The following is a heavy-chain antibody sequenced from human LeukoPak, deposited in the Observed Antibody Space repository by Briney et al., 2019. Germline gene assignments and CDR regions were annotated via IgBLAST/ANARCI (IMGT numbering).Heavy chain of an antibody. CDR1: GYTFTGYY. CDR2: INPNSGGT. D-gene: IGHD6-19*01. CDR3: ARVRIAVAGKYYFDY. J-gene: IGHJ4*02. V-gene: IGHV1-2*02. Sequence: ASVKVSCKASGYTFTGYYMHWVRQAPGQGLEWMGWINPNSGGTNYAQKFQCRVTMTRDTSISTAYMELSRLRSDDTAVYYCARVRIAVAGKYYFDYWGQGTLVTVSS.